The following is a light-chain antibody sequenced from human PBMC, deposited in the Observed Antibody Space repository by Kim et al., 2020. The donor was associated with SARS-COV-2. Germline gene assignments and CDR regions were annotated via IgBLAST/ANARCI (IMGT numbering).Light chain of an antibody. CDR3: QQYDSYTS. Sequence: DVRMTQSPSTLSASVGDRVTITCRASQNINNWVAWYQQKSGKAPKLLIYRASTLETEVPSRFSGSGFGTEFTLTVARVQPDDVATCYRQQYDSYTSFAQGTKVDIK. V-gene: IGKV1-5*03. J-gene: IGKJ1*01. CDR1: QNINNW. CDR2: RAS.